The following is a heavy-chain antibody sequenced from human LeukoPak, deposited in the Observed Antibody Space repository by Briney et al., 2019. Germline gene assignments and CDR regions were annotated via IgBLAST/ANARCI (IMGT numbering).Heavy chain of an antibody. J-gene: IGHJ5*02. CDR3: ARVIITMVRGVINNWFDP. Sequence: ASVTVSCKASGYTFTSYGISWVRQAPGQGLEWMGWISAYNGNTSHAQKLQGRVTMTTDTSTSTAYMELRSLRSDDTAVYYCARVIITMVRGVINNWFDPWGQGTLVTVSS. D-gene: IGHD3-10*01. CDR1: GYTFTSYG. V-gene: IGHV1-18*01. CDR2: ISAYNGNT.